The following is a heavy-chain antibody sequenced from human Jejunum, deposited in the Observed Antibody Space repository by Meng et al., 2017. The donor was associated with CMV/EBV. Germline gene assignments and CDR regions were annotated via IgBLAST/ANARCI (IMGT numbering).Heavy chain of an antibody. Sequence: SGAPISRYCWSWIRQPPGKGLVWIGFIYYSGSTSYNPSLESRVTMSADTSRNQVSMNLKSVTAADTGVYYCARFSATGAYYYGMDVWGQGTTVTVSS. J-gene: IGHJ6*02. CDR1: GAPISRYC. V-gene: IGHV4-59*01. CDR3: ARFSATGAYYYGMDV. CDR2: IYYSGST. D-gene: IGHD1-1*01.